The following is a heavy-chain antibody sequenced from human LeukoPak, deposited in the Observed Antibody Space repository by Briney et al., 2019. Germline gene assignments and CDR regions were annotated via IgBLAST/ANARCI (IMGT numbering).Heavy chain of an antibody. Sequence: GGSLRLSCAASGFTFSSYAMSWVRQAPGKGLEWVSAISGSGGSTYYADSVKGRFTISRDNSKNTLYLQMNSLRAEDAAVYYCANIVGARRTDYWGQGTLVTVSS. J-gene: IGHJ4*02. CDR1: GFTFSSYA. CDR3: ANIVGARRTDY. V-gene: IGHV3-23*01. D-gene: IGHD1-26*01. CDR2: ISGSGGST.